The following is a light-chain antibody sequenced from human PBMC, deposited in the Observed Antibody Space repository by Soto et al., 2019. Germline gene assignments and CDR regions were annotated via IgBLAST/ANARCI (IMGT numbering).Light chain of an antibody. CDR3: GAWDDSLSAWV. V-gene: IGLV2-8*01. CDR1: SSDVGGYKY. CDR2: EVN. Sequence: QSALTQPPSASGSPGQSVTIACTGTSSDVGGYKYVSWYQQHPGKAPKLMIYEVNKRPSGVPDRFSAYKSGTSASLAISGLRSEDEAVYYCGAWDDSLSAWVFGGGTKLTVL. J-gene: IGLJ3*02.